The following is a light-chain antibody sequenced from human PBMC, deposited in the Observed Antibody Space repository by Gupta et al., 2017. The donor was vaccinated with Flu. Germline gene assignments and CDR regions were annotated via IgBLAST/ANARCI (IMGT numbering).Light chain of an antibody. CDR2: AAS. V-gene: IGKV1-8*01. CDR1: QGISSY. J-gene: IGKJ1*01. CDR3: QQYYSYPWT. Sequence: IQMTESPSSFSACTGDRVTITCRASQGISSYLAWYQQKPGKAPKLLIYAASTLQSGVPSRFSGSGSGTDFTLTISCLQSEDFATYYCQQYYSYPWTFGQGTKVEIK.